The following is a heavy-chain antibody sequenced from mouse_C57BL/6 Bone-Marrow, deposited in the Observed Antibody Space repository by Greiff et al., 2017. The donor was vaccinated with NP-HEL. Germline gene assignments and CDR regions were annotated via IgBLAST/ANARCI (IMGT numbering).Heavy chain of an antibody. CDR3: GAQGGSSYVRDY. V-gene: IGHV1-42*01. CDR1: GYSFTGYY. D-gene: IGHD1-1*01. J-gene: IGHJ2*01. CDR2: INPSTGGT. Sequence: VQLQQSGPELVKPGASVKISCKASGYSFTGYYMNWVKQSPEKSLEWIGEINPSTGGTTYNQKFKAKATLTVDKSSSTAYMQLKSLTSEDSAVYYCGAQGGSSYVRDYWGQGTTLTVSS.